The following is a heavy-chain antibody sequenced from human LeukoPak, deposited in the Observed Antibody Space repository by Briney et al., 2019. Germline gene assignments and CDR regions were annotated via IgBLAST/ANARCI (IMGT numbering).Heavy chain of an antibody. Sequence: SGGSLRLSCAASGFTFSSYEMNWVRQAPGKGLEWVSYISSSGSTIYYADSVKGRFTISRDNAKNSLYLQMNSLRAEDTAVYYCARDWSSGWYRVIDYYYMDVWGKGTTVTISS. J-gene: IGHJ6*03. V-gene: IGHV3-48*03. CDR2: ISSSGSTI. CDR3: ARDWSSGWYRVIDYYYMDV. D-gene: IGHD6-13*01. CDR1: GFTFSSYE.